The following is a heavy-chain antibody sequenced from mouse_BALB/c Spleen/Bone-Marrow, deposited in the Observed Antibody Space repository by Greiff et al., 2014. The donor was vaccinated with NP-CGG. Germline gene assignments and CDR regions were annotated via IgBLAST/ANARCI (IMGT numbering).Heavy chain of an antibody. Sequence: EVQLQESGPELEKPGASVRISCKASGYSFTGYNINWVRQSNGKSLEWIGYIDPYSGGTSYYQRFKDRATLTVDKSSSTAYMQLKSLTSEDSAVYHCARSLLRRDALDYWGQGTSVTVSS. J-gene: IGHJ4*01. CDR1: GYSFTGYN. CDR3: ARSLLRRDALDY. CDR2: IDPYSGGT. D-gene: IGHD2-12*01. V-gene: IGHV1S135*01.